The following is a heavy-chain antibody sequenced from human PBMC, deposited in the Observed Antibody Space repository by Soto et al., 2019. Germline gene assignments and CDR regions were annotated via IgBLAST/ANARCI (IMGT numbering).Heavy chain of an antibody. J-gene: IGHJ4*02. CDR1: GFTFGDYA. V-gene: IGHV3-49*03. Sequence: PGGSLRLSCTASGFTFGDYAMSWFRQAPGKGLEWVGFIRSKAYGGTTEYAASVKGRFTISRDDSKSIAYLQMNSLKTEDTAVYYCTRDLRYNWNYEGPLDGWGQGTLVTVSS. CDR3: TRDLRYNWNYEGPLDG. CDR2: IRSKAYGGTT. D-gene: IGHD1-7*01.